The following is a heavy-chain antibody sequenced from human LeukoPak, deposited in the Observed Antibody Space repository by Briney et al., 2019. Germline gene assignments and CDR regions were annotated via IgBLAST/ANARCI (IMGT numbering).Heavy chain of an antibody. Sequence: GGSLRLSCAASVFTFSSYSMNWVRQAPWKGLEWVSSISSSSSYIYYADSVKGRFTISRDNAKNSLYLQMNSLRAEDTAVYYCARVGSSGYYGDYWGQGTLVTVSS. V-gene: IGHV3-21*01. J-gene: IGHJ4*02. CDR1: VFTFSSYS. D-gene: IGHD3-22*01. CDR3: ARVGSSGYYGDY. CDR2: ISSSSSYI.